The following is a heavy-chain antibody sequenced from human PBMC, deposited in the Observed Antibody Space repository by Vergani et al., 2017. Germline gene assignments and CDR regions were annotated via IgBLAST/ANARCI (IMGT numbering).Heavy chain of an antibody. CDR3: ARRSGIVYDIFSGTQYFFDF. J-gene: IGHJ4*02. CDR2: IYRTGRT. D-gene: IGHD3-9*01. Sequence: QVQLQESGPGLVKPSETLSLTFAVSGFSLDNGYYWDWIRQPPGKGLEWIGSIYRTGRTHFNPSLKSRVTISVDTSNNHFSLRLNSLTATDTAVDYCARRSGIVYDIFSGTQYFFDFWGQGTLVIVAS. V-gene: IGHV4-38-2*01. CDR1: GFSLDNGYY.